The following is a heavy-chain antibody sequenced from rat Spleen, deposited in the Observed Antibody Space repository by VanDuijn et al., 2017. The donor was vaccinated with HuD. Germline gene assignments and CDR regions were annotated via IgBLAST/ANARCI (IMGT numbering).Heavy chain of an antibody. Sequence: EVQLVESGGGLVQPGGSLKLSCEASGFTFHNSWMTWIRQAPGKGLEWIASITDTGGDSYYPDSVKGRFTISRDNAENTVYLQMDSLRSEDTATYYCARHLSGYYVMDAWGQGASVTVSS. D-gene: IGHD1-1*01. CDR2: ITDTGGDS. V-gene: IGHV5-31*01. J-gene: IGHJ4*01. CDR3: ARHLSGYYVMDA. CDR1: GFTFHNSW.